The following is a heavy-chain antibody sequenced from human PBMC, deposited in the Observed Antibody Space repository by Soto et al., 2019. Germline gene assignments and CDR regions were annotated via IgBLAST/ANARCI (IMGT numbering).Heavy chain of an antibody. CDR1: GFTFSSYG. J-gene: IGHJ4*02. V-gene: IGHV3-33*01. CDR2: IWYDGSNK. D-gene: IGHD3-3*01. CDR3: ARDTEYYDFWSGYPTLPDY. Sequence: QVQLVESGGGVVQPGRSLRLSCAASGFTFSSYGMHWVRQAPGKGLEWVAVIWYDGSNKYYADAVKGRFTISRDNSKNTLYLHMNSLRAEDTAVYYCARDTEYYDFWSGYPTLPDYWGQGTLVTVSS.